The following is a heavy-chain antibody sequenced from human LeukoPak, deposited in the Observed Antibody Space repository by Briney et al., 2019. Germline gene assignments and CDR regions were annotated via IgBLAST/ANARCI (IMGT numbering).Heavy chain of an antibody. J-gene: IGHJ4*02. CDR1: GYTFISYD. V-gene: IGHV1-8*01. D-gene: IGHD5-18*01. CDR2: MNPNSGNA. CDR3: ARGIGYSYGYRSDY. Sequence: ASVKVSCKASGYTFISYDINWVRQATGQGPEWMGWMNPNSGNAGYAQKFQGRVTMTRNTSIGEAYMELSSLTSEDTAVYYCARGIGYSYGYRSDYWGQGTLVTVSS.